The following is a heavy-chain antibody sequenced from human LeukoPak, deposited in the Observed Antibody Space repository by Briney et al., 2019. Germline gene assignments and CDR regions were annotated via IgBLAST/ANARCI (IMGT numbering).Heavy chain of an antibody. CDR1: GYTFTSYD. D-gene: IGHD1-26*01. J-gene: IGHJ5*02. CDR2: ISAYNGHT. V-gene: IGHV1-18*01. CDR3: ARDSNAQRRGRVWGSLYSGSYRET. Sequence: ASVKVSCKASGYTFTSYDVSWVRQAPGQGLEWMGWISAYNGHTKYAQKFQGRVTMTTDTSTSIAYMELRSLRSDDTAMYYCARDSNAQRRGRVWGSLYSGSYRETWGQGTLVTVSS.